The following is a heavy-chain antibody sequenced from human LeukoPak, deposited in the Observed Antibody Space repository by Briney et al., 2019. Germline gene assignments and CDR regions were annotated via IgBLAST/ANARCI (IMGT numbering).Heavy chain of an antibody. CDR3: VRRNY. Sequence: GGSLRLFCTASGFTFSNFWMGWVRQAPEKGLEWVANIKQDETEKFYVGSVKGRFTISRDNAKNTLYLQMNSLRAEDTAVYYCVRRNYWGQGTLVTVSS. J-gene: IGHJ4*02. CDR2: IKQDETEK. V-gene: IGHV3-7*01. CDR1: GFTFSNFW.